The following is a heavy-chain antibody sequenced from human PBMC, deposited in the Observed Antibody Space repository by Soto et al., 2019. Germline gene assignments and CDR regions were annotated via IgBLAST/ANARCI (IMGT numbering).Heavy chain of an antibody. D-gene: IGHD6-13*01. V-gene: IGHV4-31*03. CDR1: GSVGGYY. CDR2: IYYSGST. J-gene: IGHJ4*02. CDR3: ARAGYISSWYYFDS. Sequence: QVQLQESGPGLVKPSQTLSLTCTVSGSVGGYYWSWIRQHPGKGLEWIGYIYYSGSTYYNPSLKSRVTISGDTSQNQFSLKLSSVTAADTAVYYCARAGYISSWYYFDSWGQGTLVTVSS.